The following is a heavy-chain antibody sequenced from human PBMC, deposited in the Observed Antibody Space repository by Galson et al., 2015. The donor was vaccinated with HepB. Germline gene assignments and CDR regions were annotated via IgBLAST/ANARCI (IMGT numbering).Heavy chain of an antibody. V-gene: IGHV1-69*13. CDR1: GGTFSSYA. CDR2: IIPIFGTA. Sequence: SVKVPCKASGGTFSSYAISWVRQAPGQGLEWMGGIIPIFGTANYAQKFQGRVTITADESTSTAYMELSSLRSEDTAVYYCARLLGWQLVRKWFDPWGQGTLVTVSS. CDR3: ARLLGWQLVRKWFDP. J-gene: IGHJ5*02. D-gene: IGHD6-6*01.